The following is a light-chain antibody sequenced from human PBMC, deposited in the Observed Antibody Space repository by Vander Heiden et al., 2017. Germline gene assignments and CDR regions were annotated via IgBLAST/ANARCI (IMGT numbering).Light chain of an antibody. V-gene: IGKV1-39*01. Sequence: DIQVTHSPSSLSATVGYRVTISCRASQNLRQNLHWNQQKPGKAPSLLIFGATNLKAGVPSRFSGSASEPDFTLTISSLQVEDIGTYYCQQSLSPPWSFGQGTRVEIK. CDR1: QNLRQN. CDR2: GAT. J-gene: IGKJ1*01. CDR3: QQSLSPPWS.